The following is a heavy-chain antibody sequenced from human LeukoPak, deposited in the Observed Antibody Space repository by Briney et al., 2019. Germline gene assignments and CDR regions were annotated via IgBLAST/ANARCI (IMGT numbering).Heavy chain of an antibody. D-gene: IGHD3-16*01. CDR3: ANYAADAFDI. J-gene: IGHJ3*02. V-gene: IGHV3-48*01. CDR1: GFTFSSYS. Sequence: GGSLRLSCAASGFTFSSYSMNWVRQAPGKGLEWVSYISSSSSTIYYADSVKGRFTISRDNAKNSLYLQMNSLGAEDTAVYYCANYAADAFDIWGQGTMVTVSS. CDR2: ISSSSSTI.